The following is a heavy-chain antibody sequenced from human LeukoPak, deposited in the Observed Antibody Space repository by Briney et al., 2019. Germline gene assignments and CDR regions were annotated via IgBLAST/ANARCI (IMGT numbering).Heavy chain of an antibody. CDR3: ARGGVPTGQGPTDNWFDP. CDR2: INPNSGGT. V-gene: IGHV1-2*02. D-gene: IGHD4-11*01. J-gene: IGHJ5*02. Sequence: ASVQVSCKASGYTFPCYYMHWVRQAPGQGLEWMGWINPNSGGTNYAQKFQGRVTMTRDTSISTAYMALSRLRSDDTAVYYCARGGVPTGQGPTDNWFDPWGQGTLVTVSS. CDR1: GYTFPCYY.